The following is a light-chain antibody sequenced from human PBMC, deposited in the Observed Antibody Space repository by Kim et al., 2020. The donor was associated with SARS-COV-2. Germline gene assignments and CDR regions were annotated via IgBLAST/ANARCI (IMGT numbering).Light chain of an antibody. CDR2: AAS. CDR3: QQSHTTPLLT. V-gene: IGKV1-39*01. CDR1: QSISTY. J-gene: IGKJ4*01. Sequence: EIQMTQSPSSLAASVGDRVTIACRASQSISTYLNWYQQKPGKAPKLLIYAASSLQSGVPSRFSGSGSGTDFTLTISSLQPEDFATYYCQQSHTTPLLTFGGGTKLEI.